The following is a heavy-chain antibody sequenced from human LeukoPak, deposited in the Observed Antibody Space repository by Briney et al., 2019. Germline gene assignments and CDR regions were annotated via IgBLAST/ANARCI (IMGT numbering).Heavy chain of an antibody. D-gene: IGHD6-6*01. CDR3: ARSPTSISNPYYFDS. Sequence: GESLKISCTASGYKFTTYWIGWVRQMPGKGLEWMGIIYPGDSDTRYSPSFRGQVTISLDRSINTAYLSWKSLKASDTAMYYCARSPTSISNPYYFDSWGQGTLVTVSS. V-gene: IGHV5-51*01. CDR2: IYPGDSDT. J-gene: IGHJ4*02. CDR1: GYKFTTYW.